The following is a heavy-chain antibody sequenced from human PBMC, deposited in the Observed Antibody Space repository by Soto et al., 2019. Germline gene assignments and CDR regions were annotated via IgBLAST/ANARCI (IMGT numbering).Heavy chain of an antibody. CDR3: ARQVDTAMVRTTWRNNNPSPPRYNWFDP. Sequence: SETLSLTCTVSGGSISSSSYYWGWIRQPPGKGLEWIGSIYYSGSTYYNPSLKSRVTISVDTSKNQFSLKLSSVTAADTAVYYCARQVDTAMVRTTWRNNNPSPPRYNWFDPWGQGTLVTVSS. J-gene: IGHJ5*02. CDR2: IYYSGST. D-gene: IGHD5-18*01. CDR1: GGSISSSSYY. V-gene: IGHV4-39*01.